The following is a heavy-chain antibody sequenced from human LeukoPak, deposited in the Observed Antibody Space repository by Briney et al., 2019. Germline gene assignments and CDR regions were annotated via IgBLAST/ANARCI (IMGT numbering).Heavy chain of an antibody. V-gene: IGHV7-4-1*02. CDR2: INTNTEKS. J-gene: IGHJ4*02. CDR1: GYSITNYA. CDR3: ARELCVRGSGSYCPFDY. Sequence: GASVKVSCKASGYSITNYAILWVRQAPGQGLEWMGWINTNTEKSTYAPGFTGRYVFSLDTSVSTAYLQISSLKAEDTAVYYCARELCVRGSGSYCPFDYWGQGTLVTVSS. D-gene: IGHD3-10*01.